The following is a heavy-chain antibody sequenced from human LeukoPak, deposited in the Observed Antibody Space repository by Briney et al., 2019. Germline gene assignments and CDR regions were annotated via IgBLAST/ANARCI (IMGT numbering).Heavy chain of an antibody. J-gene: IGHJ4*02. V-gene: IGHV3-23*01. Sequence: GSPRLSCAASGFTFSNYAMSWVRQAPGKGLEWVSAISGSGGSTFYADSVKGRFTISRDNSKNTLYLQMSSLGAEDTAVYYCAKLYGYYDSTGYHYYFDYWGQGTLVTVSS. D-gene: IGHD3-22*01. CDR3: AKLYGYYDSTGYHYYFDY. CDR1: GFTFSNYA. CDR2: ISGSGGST.